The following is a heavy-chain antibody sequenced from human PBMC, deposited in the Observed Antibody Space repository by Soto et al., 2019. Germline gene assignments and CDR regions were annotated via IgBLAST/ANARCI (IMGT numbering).Heavy chain of an antibody. J-gene: IGHJ4*02. CDR1: GFTFSDYA. D-gene: IGHD6-19*01. Sequence: VQLVESGGGVVQPGRSLRLSCAASGFTFSDYAMHWVRQAPGKGLEWVAVVSHDGRNTHYADSVKGRFTIARDSSKNTVSLEMTRLRAEDTAVCYGAKGGRQWLVTSDFDYWGQGARVTVSS. CDR3: AKGGRQWLVTSDFDY. V-gene: IGHV3-30*18. CDR2: VSHDGRNT.